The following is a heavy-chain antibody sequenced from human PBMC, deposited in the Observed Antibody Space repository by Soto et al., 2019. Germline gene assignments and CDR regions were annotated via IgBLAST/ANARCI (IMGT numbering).Heavy chain of an antibody. CDR2: ISSSSSTI. Sequence: GGSLRLSCAASGFTFSSYSMNWVRQAPGKGLEWVSYISSSSSTIYYADSVKGRFTISRDNAKNSLYLQMNSLRAEDTAVYYCARESGSYYFYNGMDYWGQGTRVTVSS. CDR3: ARESGSYYFYNGMDY. CDR1: GFTFSSYS. V-gene: IGHV3-48*01. D-gene: IGHD1-26*01. J-gene: IGHJ4*02.